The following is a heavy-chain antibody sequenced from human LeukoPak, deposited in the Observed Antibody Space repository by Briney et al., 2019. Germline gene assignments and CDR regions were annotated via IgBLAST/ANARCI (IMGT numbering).Heavy chain of an antibody. V-gene: IGHV6-1*01. J-gene: IGHJ4*02. CDR2: TYQRSKWYN. CDR1: GDSVSINSAA. Sequence: SQTLSLTCAISGDSVSINSAAWNWIRQSPSRGLEWLGRTYQRSKWYNDYAVSVKSRITINPDISKNQFSLQLNFVTPEDTAVYYCARSPSPYSSGWYFDHWGQGTLVTVSS. D-gene: IGHD6-19*01. CDR3: ARSPSPYSSGWYFDH.